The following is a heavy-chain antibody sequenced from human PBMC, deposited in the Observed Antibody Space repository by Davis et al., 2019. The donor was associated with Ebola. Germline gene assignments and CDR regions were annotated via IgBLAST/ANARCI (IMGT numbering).Heavy chain of an antibody. J-gene: IGHJ4*02. V-gene: IGHV3-21*01. Sequence: GGSLRLSCAASGFTFSSYEMNWVRQAPGKGLEWVSSISSSSSYIYYADSVKGRFTISRDNAKNSLYLQMNILRADDTALYYCARDTTIAGGGQNYWGQGTLVTVSS. CDR2: ISSSSSYI. D-gene: IGHD6-13*01. CDR3: ARDTTIAGGGQNY. CDR1: GFTFSSYE.